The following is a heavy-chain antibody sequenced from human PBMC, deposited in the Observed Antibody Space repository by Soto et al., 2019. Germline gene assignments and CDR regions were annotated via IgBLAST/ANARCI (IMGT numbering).Heavy chain of an antibody. V-gene: IGHV1-69*04. CDR3: ARERIEFSSYGMDV. CDR1: GGSFSSYT. D-gene: IGHD3-16*02. CDR2: IIPILGIA. Sequence: SVKVSCKASGGSFSSYTISWVRQAPGQGLEWMGRIIPILGIANYAQKFQGRVTITADKSTSTAYMELSSLRSEDTAVYYCARERIEFSSYGMDVWGQGTTVTVSS. J-gene: IGHJ6*02.